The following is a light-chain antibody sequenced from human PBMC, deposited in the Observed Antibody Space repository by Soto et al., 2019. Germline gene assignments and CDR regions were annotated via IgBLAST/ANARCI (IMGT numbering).Light chain of an antibody. Sequence: DIQMTQSPSSLSASVGDSVTITCRASQSISSYLNWYQQKPGKAPKLLIYAASSLQSGVPSRFSGSGSGTNFTLTISSLQPEDVATYYCHQSYSTLYTCGQGTKLEI. V-gene: IGKV1-39*01. CDR1: QSISSY. CDR2: AAS. J-gene: IGKJ2*01. CDR3: HQSYSTLYT.